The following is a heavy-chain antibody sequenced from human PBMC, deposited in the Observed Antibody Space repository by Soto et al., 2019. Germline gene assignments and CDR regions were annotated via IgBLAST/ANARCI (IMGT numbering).Heavy chain of an antibody. CDR1: GFTVSSYY. CDR3: ARSAGNYWFDP. D-gene: IGHD6-13*01. CDR2: LYAGGAT. V-gene: IGHV3-66*01. J-gene: IGHJ5*02. Sequence: EVQLVESGGGLVQPGGSLRLSCAASGFTVSSYYMRWVRQAPGKGLEWVSVLYAGGATYYADSVKGRFTIARDKSNNTLYLQMNSLRAEDTAVYYCARSAGNYWFDPWGQGTLVTVSS.